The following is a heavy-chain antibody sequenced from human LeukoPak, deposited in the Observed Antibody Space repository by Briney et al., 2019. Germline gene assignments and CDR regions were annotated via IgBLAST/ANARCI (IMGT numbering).Heavy chain of an antibody. D-gene: IGHD2-2*01. J-gene: IGHJ4*02. CDR2: ISAYNGNT. CDR3: ARDWGYCSSTSCYGFDY. CDR1: GYTFTSYG. V-gene: IGHV1-18*01. Sequence: GASVKVSCKASGYTFTSYGISLVRQAPGQGLEWMGWISAYNGNTNYAQKLQGRVTMTTDTSTSTAYMELRSLRSDDTAVYYCARDWGYCSSTSCYGFDYWGQGTLVTVSS.